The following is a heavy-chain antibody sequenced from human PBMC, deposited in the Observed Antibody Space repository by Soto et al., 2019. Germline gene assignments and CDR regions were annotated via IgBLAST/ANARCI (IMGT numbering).Heavy chain of an antibody. J-gene: IGHJ4*02. CDR1: GYTFTSYG. D-gene: IGHD1-1*01. CDR2: ISAHNGNT. Sequence: QVHLVQSGAEVKKPGASVKVSCKASGYTFTSYGITWVRQAPGQGLEWMGWISAHNGNTDYAQKLQGRVIVTRDTSTSTSYMELRSLRSDDTAVYYCARGRYGDYWGQGALVTVSS. CDR3: ARGRYGDY. V-gene: IGHV1-18*01.